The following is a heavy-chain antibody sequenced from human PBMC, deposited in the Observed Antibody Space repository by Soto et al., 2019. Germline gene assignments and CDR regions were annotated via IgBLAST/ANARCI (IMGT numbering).Heavy chain of an antibody. CDR1: GYTFTSYG. J-gene: IGHJ4*02. Sequence: QVHLVQSGAEVKKPGASVRVSCKASGYTFTSYGISWVRQAPGQGLEWMGWISAYNGNTNYAQKLQGRVTMTTDTSTSTAYMELRSLRSDDTAVYYCARERGGGYCSSTSCYGLHDYWGQGTLVTVPS. CDR2: ISAYNGNT. D-gene: IGHD2-2*01. V-gene: IGHV1-18*01. CDR3: ARERGGGYCSSTSCYGLHDY.